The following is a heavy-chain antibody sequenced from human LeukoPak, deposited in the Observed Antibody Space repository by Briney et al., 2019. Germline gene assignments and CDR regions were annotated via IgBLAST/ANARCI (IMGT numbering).Heavy chain of an antibody. CDR1: GGPFSGYY. CDR2: INHSGST. Sequence: PSETLSLTCAVYGGPFSGYYWSWIRQPPGKGLEWIGEINHSGSTNYNPSLKSRVTISVDTSKNQFSLKLSSVTAADTAVYYCARGPYGGSSPFDYWGQGTLVTASS. D-gene: IGHD4/OR15-4a*01. CDR3: ARGPYGGSSPFDY. J-gene: IGHJ4*02. V-gene: IGHV4-34*01.